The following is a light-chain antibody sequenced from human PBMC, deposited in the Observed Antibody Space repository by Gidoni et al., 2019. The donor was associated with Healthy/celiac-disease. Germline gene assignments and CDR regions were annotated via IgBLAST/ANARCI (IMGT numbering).Light chain of an antibody. CDR2: GSS. V-gene: IGKV3-15*01. J-gene: IGKJ2*02. Sequence: EIVMTQSPATLSVSPGERATLSCRASQIVSSNLAWYQQNPGQAPRLLIYGSSTRATGIPAMFRGSASWTEFTLTISSLQSEDFAFYYCQQYNNWPGTFGQGTKLEIK. CDR3: QQYNNWPGT. CDR1: QIVSSN.